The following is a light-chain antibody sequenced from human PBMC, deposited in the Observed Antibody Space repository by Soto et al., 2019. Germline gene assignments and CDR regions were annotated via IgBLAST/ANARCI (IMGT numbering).Light chain of an antibody. CDR1: RSDIGAGHD. CDR3: QSYDSSLSALYV. J-gene: IGLJ1*01. V-gene: IGLV1-40*01. Sequence: QSVLTQPPSVSGAPGQRVTISCTGSRSDIGAGHDVHWYQQLPGTAPKLLIYDNINRHSGVPNRFSGSKSGTSASLAITGLQDEDGADYYCQSYDSSLSALYVFGTGTKVTVI. CDR2: DNI.